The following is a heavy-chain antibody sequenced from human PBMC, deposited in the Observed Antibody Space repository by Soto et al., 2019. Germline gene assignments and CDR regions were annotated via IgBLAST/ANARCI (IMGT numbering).Heavy chain of an antibody. D-gene: IGHD2-21*01. J-gene: IGHJ6*02. CDR2: IYYSGAT. V-gene: IGHV4-59*01. CDR3: ARVAASSSFQFYFYGMDV. CDR1: GGSISSYY. Sequence: PSETLSLTCKVSGGSISSYYWNWIRQPPGKGLEWIGNIYYSGATNYSPSLESRVTISVDTSKNQISLKLRSVTAADTAVYYCARVAASSSFQFYFYGMDVWGQGTTVTVSS.